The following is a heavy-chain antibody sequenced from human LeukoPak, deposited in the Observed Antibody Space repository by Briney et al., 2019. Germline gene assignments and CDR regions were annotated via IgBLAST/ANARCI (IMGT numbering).Heavy chain of an antibody. CDR2: IYYSGYT. CDR3: ARETSQKGAHYMDV. D-gene: IGHD3-16*01. CDR1: GNSISSGDNY. V-gene: IGHV4-61*10. J-gene: IGHJ6*03. Sequence: SQTLSLTCTVSGNSISSGDNYWSWIRQPAGKGLKWIGNIYYSGYTTYSPSLRSRVTISVDTSKNQFSLKLSSVTAADTAVYYCARETSQKGAHYMDVWGKGTTITISS.